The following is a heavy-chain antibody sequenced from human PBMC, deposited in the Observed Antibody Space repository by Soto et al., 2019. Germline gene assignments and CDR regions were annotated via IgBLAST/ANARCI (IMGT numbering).Heavy chain of an antibody. D-gene: IGHD2-2*01. CDR2: IYYSGST. CDR3: ARENIVVVPAAIGYYYNYMDV. V-gene: IGHV4-31*03. J-gene: IGHJ6*03. Sequence: SETLSLTCTVSGGSISSNGYYWSWIRQHPGKGLEWIGYIYYSGSTYYNPSLKSRVTISVDTSKNQFSLKLSSVTAADTAVYYCARENIVVVPAAIGYYYNYMDVWGKGTTVTVSS. CDR1: GGSISSNGYY.